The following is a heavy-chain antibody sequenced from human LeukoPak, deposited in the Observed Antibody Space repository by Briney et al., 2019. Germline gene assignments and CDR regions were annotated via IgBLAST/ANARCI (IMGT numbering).Heavy chain of an antibody. V-gene: IGHV3-7*05. D-gene: IGHD3-10*01. Sequence: GGSLRLSCAASVLNFNRMWMSWVCQGPGKGLEWVANIEEEGREKDYVNSVKGRFTISRDNAEDSLDLQMNSLRAEDTAVYYCATGGHYYGNWGQGTLVTVSS. CDR2: IEEEGREK. J-gene: IGHJ4*02. CDR1: VLNFNRMW. CDR3: ATGGHYYGN.